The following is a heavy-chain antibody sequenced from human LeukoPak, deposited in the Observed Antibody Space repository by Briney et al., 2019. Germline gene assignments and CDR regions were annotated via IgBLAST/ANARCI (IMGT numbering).Heavy chain of an antibody. CDR2: LYHSGST. CDR1: GYSISTNNY. V-gene: IGHV4-38-2*02. D-gene: IGHD3-22*01. J-gene: IGHJ3*02. Sequence: SETLSLTCTVSGYSISTNNYWGWIRQPPGKGLEWIGSLYHSGSTYYNPSLKSRVTISVDTSKNQFSLRMNSLTASDTAVYYCARDRSGGYYYDSSGLGPGAFDIWGQGTMVTVSS. CDR3: ARDRSGGYYYDSSGLGPGAFDI.